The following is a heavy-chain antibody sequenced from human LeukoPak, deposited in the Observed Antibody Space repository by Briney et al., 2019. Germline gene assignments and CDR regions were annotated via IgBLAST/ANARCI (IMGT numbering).Heavy chain of an antibody. CDR1: GFTFSRYG. CDR2: IWYDGSNK. CDR3: ARQTVTTGFDY. V-gene: IGHV3-33*01. J-gene: IGHJ4*02. Sequence: QPGGSLRLSCAASGFTFSRYGTHWVRQAPGKGLEWVAVIWYDGSNKYYADSVKGRFTISRDNSKNTLYLQMNSLRAEDTAVYYCARQTVTTGFDYWGQGTLVTVSS. D-gene: IGHD4-17*01.